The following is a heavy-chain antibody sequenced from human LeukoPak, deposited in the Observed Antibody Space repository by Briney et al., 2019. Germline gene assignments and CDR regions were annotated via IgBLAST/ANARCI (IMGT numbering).Heavy chain of an antibody. CDR3: ARGAAYYYDSSGPGDY. CDR1: GFTFTSSA. Sequence: SVKVSCKASGFTFTSSAVQWVRQARGQRLEWIGWIVVGSGNTNYAQKFQERVTITRDMSTSTAYMELSSLRSEDTAVYYCARGAAYYYDSSGPGDYWGQGTLVTVSS. D-gene: IGHD3-22*01. CDR2: IVVGSGNT. V-gene: IGHV1-58*01. J-gene: IGHJ4*02.